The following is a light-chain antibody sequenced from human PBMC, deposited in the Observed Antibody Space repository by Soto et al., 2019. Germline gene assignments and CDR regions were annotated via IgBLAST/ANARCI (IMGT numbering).Light chain of an antibody. J-gene: IGKJ5*01. CDR1: QGVSTW. CDR3: QQAASFPIT. V-gene: IGKV1-12*01. CDR2: TAS. Sequence: DIQMTQSPSSVSASVGGRVTITCRASQGVSTWLAWYQQKPGKAPNLLIYTASSLQSGVPSRFSGSGSGTDFTLTINGLQPEDFATYYCQQAASFPITFGQGTRRRL.